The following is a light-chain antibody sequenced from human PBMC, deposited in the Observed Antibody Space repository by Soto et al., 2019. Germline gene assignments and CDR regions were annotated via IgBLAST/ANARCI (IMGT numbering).Light chain of an antibody. CDR3: QQCNSYPPT. CDR2: AAS. V-gene: IGKV1-13*02. CDR1: QIISTY. J-gene: IGKJ1*01. Sequence: TQSPASLSSSVGDRATLTCPASQIISTYLAWYQQKPGQAPKILIYAASSLESGVPSRFSGSGSGTDFTLTISSLQPEDFETYYCQQCNSYPPTFGQGTKVDIK.